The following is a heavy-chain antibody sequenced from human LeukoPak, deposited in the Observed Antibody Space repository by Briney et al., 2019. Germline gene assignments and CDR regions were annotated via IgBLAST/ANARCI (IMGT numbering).Heavy chain of an antibody. J-gene: IGHJ5*02. Sequence: GESLKISCKGSGYSFTSYWIGWVRQMPGKGLEWMGIIYPGDSDTRYSPSFQGQVTISADKSISTAYLQWSSLKASDTAMYYCARQKYSSSWYVWFDHWGQGTLVTVSS. CDR2: IYPGDSDT. D-gene: IGHD6-13*01. V-gene: IGHV5-51*01. CDR1: GYSFTSYW. CDR3: ARQKYSSSWYVWFDH.